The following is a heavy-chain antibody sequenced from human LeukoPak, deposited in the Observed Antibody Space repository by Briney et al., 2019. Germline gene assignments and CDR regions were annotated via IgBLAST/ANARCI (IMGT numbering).Heavy chain of an antibody. CDR1: GFTFSSYN. CDR2: ISSSSSYI. V-gene: IGHV3-21*01. Sequence: GGSLRLSCAASGFTFSSYNMNWVRQAPGKGLEWVSSISSSSSYIYYADSVKGRFTISRDNAKNSLYLQMNSLRAEDTAVYYCARGEKYSSSWYGETFDPWGQGTLVTVSS. CDR3: ARGEKYSSSWYGETFDP. J-gene: IGHJ5*02. D-gene: IGHD6-13*01.